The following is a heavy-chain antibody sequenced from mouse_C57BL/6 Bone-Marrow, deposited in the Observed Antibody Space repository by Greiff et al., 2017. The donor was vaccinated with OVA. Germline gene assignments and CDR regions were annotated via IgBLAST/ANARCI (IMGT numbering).Heavy chain of an antibody. CDR1: GYTFTSYW. CDR3: ARSGNYYAMDY. D-gene: IGHD2-1*01. CDR2: IDPSDSYT. Sequence: QVQLQQPVAELVRPGTSVKLSCKASGYTFTSYWMHWVKQRPGQGLEWIGVIDPSDSYTNYNQKFKGKATLTVDTSSSTAYMQLSSLTSEDSAVYYCARSGNYYAMDYWGQGTSVTVSS. V-gene: IGHV1-59*01. J-gene: IGHJ4*01.